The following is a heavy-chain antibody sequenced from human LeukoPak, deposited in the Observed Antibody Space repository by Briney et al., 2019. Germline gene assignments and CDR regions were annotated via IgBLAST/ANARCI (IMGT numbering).Heavy chain of an antibody. CDR1: GFTFSSYA. J-gene: IGHJ4*02. V-gene: IGHV3-23*01. Sequence: GGSLRLSCAASGFTFSSYAMSWVRQTPGKGLEWVSAISGSGGSTYYADSVKGRFTISRDNSKSTLFLQMNSLRAEDTAVYYCAKDPRVGSRVATPCHWGQGTLVTVSS. CDR2: ISGSGGST. CDR3: AKDPRVGSRVATPCH. D-gene: IGHD5-24*01.